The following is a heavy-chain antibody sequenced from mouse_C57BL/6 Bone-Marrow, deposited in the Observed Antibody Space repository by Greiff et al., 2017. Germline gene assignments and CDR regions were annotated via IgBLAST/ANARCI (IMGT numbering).Heavy chain of an antibody. D-gene: IGHD1-1*01. Sequence: QVQLQQSGAELVRPGTSVKMSCKASGYTFTTYWIGWAKQRPGHGLGWIGDIYPGGGYTNYNEKFKGKATLTAYKSSSTAYMQVSSLTSENSAIYYCARAYYYSSTFDYWGQGTTLTVSS. J-gene: IGHJ2*01. CDR2: IYPGGGYT. CDR1: GYTFTTYW. CDR3: ARAYYYSSTFDY. V-gene: IGHV1-63*01.